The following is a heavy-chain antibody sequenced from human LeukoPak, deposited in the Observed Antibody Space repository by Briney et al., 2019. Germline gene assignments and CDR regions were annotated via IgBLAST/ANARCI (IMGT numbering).Heavy chain of an antibody. CDR3: ARELGIVVVD. Sequence: SETLSLTCTVSGGSISSYYWSWIRQPPGKGLEWIGYIYYSGSTYYNPSLKSRVTISVDTSKNQFSLKLSSVTAADTAVYYCARELGIVVVDWGQGTLVTVSS. J-gene: IGHJ4*02. CDR1: GGSISSYY. D-gene: IGHD3-22*01. V-gene: IGHV4-59*12. CDR2: IYYSGST.